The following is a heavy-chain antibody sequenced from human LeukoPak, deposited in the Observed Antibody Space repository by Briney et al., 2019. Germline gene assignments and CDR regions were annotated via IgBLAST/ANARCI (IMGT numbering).Heavy chain of an antibody. CDR3: ATSSRSDRYFDY. CDR1: GGSISSSSYY. V-gene: IGHV4-39*01. CDR2: IYYSGST. Sequence: SETLSLTCTVSGGSISSSSYYWGWIRQPPGKGLEWIGSIYYSGSTYYNPSLKSRVTISVDTSKNQFSLKLSSVTAADTAVYYCATSSRSDRYFDYWGQGTLVTVSS. J-gene: IGHJ4*02. D-gene: IGHD2-15*01.